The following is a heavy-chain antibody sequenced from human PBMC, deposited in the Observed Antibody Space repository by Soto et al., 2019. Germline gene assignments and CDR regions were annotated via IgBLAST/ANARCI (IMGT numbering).Heavy chain of an antibody. D-gene: IGHD4-17*01. CDR3: ARDYTPNYTVTTFGGY. V-gene: IGHV1-18*01. J-gene: IGHJ4*02. CDR2: ISAYNGDT. CDR1: GYTFTSYG. Sequence: ASVKVSCKASGYTFTSYGISWLRQAPGQGLEWMGWISAYNGDTNYAQKLQDRVTMTTDTSTSTAYMELRSLRSDDTAVYYCARDYTPNYTVTTFGGYWGQGTLVTVCS.